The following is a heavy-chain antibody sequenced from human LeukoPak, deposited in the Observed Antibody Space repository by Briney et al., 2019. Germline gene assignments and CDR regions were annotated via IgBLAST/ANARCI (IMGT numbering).Heavy chain of an antibody. CDR3: ARGRLLNWFDP. Sequence: SETLSLTCAVYGGSFSGYYWSWIRQHPGKGLEWIGYIFYSGSTYYNPSLKSRVSISVDTSKNQFSLKLNSVTAADTAVYYCARGRLLNWFDPWGQGTLVTVSS. CDR2: IFYSGST. V-gene: IGHV4-31*11. CDR1: GGSFSGYY. J-gene: IGHJ5*02. D-gene: IGHD5-12*01.